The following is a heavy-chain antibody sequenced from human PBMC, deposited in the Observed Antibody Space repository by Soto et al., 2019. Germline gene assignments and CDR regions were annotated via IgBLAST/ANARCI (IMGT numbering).Heavy chain of an antibody. D-gene: IGHD2-2*01. CDR3: ARDGQSQLPNNYYYYYGMDV. CDR2: INAGNGNT. V-gene: IGHV1-3*01. Sequence: ASVKVSCKASGYTFTSYAMHWVRQAPGQRLEWMGWINAGNGNTKYSQKFQGRVTITRDTSASTAYMELSSLRSEDTAVYYFARDGQSQLPNNYYYYYGMDVWGQGNTVTVSS. CDR1: GYTFTSYA. J-gene: IGHJ6*02.